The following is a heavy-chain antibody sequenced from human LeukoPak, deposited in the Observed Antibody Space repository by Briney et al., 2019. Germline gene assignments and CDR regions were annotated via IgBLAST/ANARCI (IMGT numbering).Heavy chain of an antibody. Sequence: SETLSLTCSVSDDSISSNNYYWGWIRQPPGRGLEWIGSIYYSGSTYYNPSLKSRATISVDTSKNQFSLKLSSVTAADTAVYYCARPNYSSAWFLFDYWGQGTLVTVSS. D-gene: IGHD6-19*01. V-gene: IGHV4-39*01. CDR1: DDSISSNNYY. CDR2: IYYSGST. J-gene: IGHJ4*02. CDR3: ARPNYSSAWFLFDY.